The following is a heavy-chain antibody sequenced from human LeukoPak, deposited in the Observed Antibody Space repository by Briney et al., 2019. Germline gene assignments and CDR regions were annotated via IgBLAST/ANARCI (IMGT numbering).Heavy chain of an antibody. J-gene: IGHJ3*02. CDR1: GYTFSDNY. V-gene: IGHV1-2*02. CDR3: AREFMRVTAFDI. CDR2: INPHSGGT. D-gene: IGHD2-21*02. Sequence: GASVKVSCKASGYTFSDNYIHWERQAPGQGLELMGWINPHSGGTNYGENFQGRVTLTRDTSISTAYMDLSSLISDDTAVYYCAREFMRVTAFDIWGQGTMVTVSS.